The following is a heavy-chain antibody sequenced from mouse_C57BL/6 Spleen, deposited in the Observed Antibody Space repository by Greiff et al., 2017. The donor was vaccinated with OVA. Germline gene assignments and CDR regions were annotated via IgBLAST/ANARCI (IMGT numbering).Heavy chain of an antibody. Sequence: QVQLQQPGAELVMPGASVKLSCKASGYTFTSYWMHWVKQRPGQGLEWIGEIDPSDSYTNYNQKFKGKSTLTVDKSSSTAYMQLSSLTSEDSAVYYGARSEGAGTVYYYAMDYWGQGTSVTVSS. J-gene: IGHJ4*01. CDR1: GYTFTSYW. D-gene: IGHD4-1*01. CDR2: IDPSDSYT. V-gene: IGHV1-69*01. CDR3: ARSEGAGTVYYYAMDY.